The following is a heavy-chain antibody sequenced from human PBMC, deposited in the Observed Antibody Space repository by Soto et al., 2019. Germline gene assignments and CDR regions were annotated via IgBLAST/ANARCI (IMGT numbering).Heavy chain of an antibody. V-gene: IGHV4-59*08. D-gene: IGHD6-19*01. Sequence: PSETLSLTCPVSGGSIRSYYWSWIRQPPGKGLEWIGYIYYSGSTNYNPSLKSRVTISVDTSKNQFSLKLSSVTAADTAVYYCARQYSSGWYEWFDPWAREPWSPS. CDR1: GGSIRSYY. J-gene: IGHJ5*02. CDR3: ARQYSSGWYEWFDP. CDR2: IYYSGST.